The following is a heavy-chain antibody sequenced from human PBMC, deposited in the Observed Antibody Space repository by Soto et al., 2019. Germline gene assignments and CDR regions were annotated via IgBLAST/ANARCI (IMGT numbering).Heavy chain of an antibody. V-gene: IGHV3-15*01. CDR1: GFTFSNAW. CDR2: IKSKTDGVTT. D-gene: IGHD3-16*01. J-gene: IGHJ6*02. Sequence: EVQLVESGGGLVKPGGSLRLSCAASGFTFSNAWMSWVRQAPGKGLEWVGRIKSKTDGVTTDYAAPVKGRFTISRDDSKNTLYLQMNSLKTEDTAVYYCTTDKAALGAFSYYYYGMDVWGQGTTVTVSS. CDR3: TTDKAALGAFSYYYYGMDV.